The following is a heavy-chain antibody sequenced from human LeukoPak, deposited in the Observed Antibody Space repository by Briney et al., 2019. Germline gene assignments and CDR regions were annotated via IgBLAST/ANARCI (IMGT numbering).Heavy chain of an antibody. CDR1: GGSISSGGYY. CDR3: AGYCSSTSCYSSAFDI. V-gene: IGHV4-30-2*01. D-gene: IGHD2-2*01. Sequence: PSQTLSLTCTVSGGSISSGGYYWSWIRQPPGKGLEWIGYIYHSGSTYYNPSLKSRVTISVDRSKNQFSLKLSSVTAADTAVYYCAGYCSSTSCYSSAFDIWGQGTMVTVSS. J-gene: IGHJ3*02. CDR2: IYHSGST.